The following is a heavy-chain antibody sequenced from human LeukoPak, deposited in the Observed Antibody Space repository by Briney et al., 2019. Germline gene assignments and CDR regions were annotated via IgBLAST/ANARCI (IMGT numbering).Heavy chain of an antibody. Sequence: GGSLRLSCAASGFTFSSYWMHWVRQAPGKGLVWVSRIKSDGNTNYADSVNGRFTISIDNAKNTVSLQMNSLRAEDTGVYYCARAPSEIGGYYPEYFRHWGQGTLVTVSS. V-gene: IGHV3-74*01. D-gene: IGHD3-22*01. J-gene: IGHJ1*01. CDR1: GFTFSSYW. CDR3: ARAPSEIGGYYPEYFRH. CDR2: IKSDGNT.